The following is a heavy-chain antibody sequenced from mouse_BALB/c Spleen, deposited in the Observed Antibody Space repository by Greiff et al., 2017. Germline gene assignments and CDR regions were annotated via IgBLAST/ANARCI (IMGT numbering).Heavy chain of an antibody. CDR1: GFNIKDYY. CDR3: NAGNDYGGDVVFAD. D-gene: IGHD2-4*01. CDR2: IDPENGDT. Sequence: VQLQQSGAELVRSGASVKLSCTASGFNIKDYYMHWVKQRPEQGLEWIGWIDPENGDTEYAPKFQGKATMTADTSSNTAYLQLSSLTSEDTAVYYCNAGNDYGGDVVFADWGQGTLVTVSA. V-gene: IGHV14-4*02. J-gene: IGHJ3*01.